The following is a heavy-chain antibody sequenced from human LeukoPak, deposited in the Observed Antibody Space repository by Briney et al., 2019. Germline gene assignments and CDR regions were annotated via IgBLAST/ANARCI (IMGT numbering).Heavy chain of an antibody. CDR1: GFTFSTYS. J-gene: IGHJ4*02. Sequence: GGSLRLSCAASGFTFSTYSMNWVRQAPGKGLEWVSSISSSSSYIYYADSVKGRFTISRDNAKNSLYLQMNSLRAEDTAVYYCARDGVAARCDYWGQGTLVTVSS. V-gene: IGHV3-21*01. D-gene: IGHD6-6*01. CDR3: ARDGVAARCDY. CDR2: ISSSSSYI.